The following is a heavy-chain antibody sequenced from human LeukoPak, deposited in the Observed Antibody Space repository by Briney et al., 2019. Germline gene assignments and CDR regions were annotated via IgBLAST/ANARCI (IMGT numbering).Heavy chain of an antibody. CDR3: ARDGGYSYGYPNWFDP. D-gene: IGHD5-18*01. V-gene: IGHV4-59*01. CDR1: GGSLSSYY. CDR2: IYYSGST. Sequence: SETLSLTCTVSGGSLSSYYWSWVRQPPGKGLEWIGYIYYSGSTNYNPSLTSRVTISVDTSKNQFSLKLSSVTAADTAVYYCARDGGYSYGYPNWFDPWGQGTLVTVSS. J-gene: IGHJ5*02.